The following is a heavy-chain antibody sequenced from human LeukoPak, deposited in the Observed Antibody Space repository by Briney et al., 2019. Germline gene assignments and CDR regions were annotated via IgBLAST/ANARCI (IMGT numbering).Heavy chain of an antibody. Sequence: VASVKVSCKASGYTFTGYYMHWVRQAPGQGLEWMGWINPNSGGTNYAQKFQGRVTMTRDTSTSTAYMELSRLRSDDTAVYYCARGHYDILTGYYPSPVGYWGQGTLVTVSS. CDR1: GYTFTGYY. J-gene: IGHJ4*02. CDR2: INPNSGGT. V-gene: IGHV1-2*02. CDR3: ARGHYDILTGYYPSPVGY. D-gene: IGHD3-9*01.